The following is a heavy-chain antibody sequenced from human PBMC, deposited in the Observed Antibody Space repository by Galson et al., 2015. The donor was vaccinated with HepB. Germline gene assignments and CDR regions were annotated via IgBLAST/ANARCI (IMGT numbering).Heavy chain of an antibody. Sequence: SVKVSCKASGYTFTSYGISWVRQAPGQGLEWMGWISAYNGNTNYAQKLQGRVTMTTDTSTSTAYMELRSLRSDDTAVYYCAPFGAPRLDRDDNWFDPWGQGTLVTVSS. CDR3: APFGAPRLDRDDNWFDP. CDR2: ISAYNGNT. D-gene: IGHD3-10*01. V-gene: IGHV1-18*01. CDR1: GYTFTSYG. J-gene: IGHJ5*02.